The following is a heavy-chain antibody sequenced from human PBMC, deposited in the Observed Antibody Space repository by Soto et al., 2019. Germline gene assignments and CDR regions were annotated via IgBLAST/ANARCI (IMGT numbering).Heavy chain of an antibody. Sequence: QVQLVESGGGVVQPGGSLRLSCEVSGFSFRSFGMHWVRQAPGKGLEWVTVISHEGSYKHYAESVKGRFTISRDDSKKTLYLEMNSLRAEDKAVYYCAKEGRYGDRIADHYYYYGMDVWGQGTTVTVSS. CDR2: ISHEGSYK. J-gene: IGHJ6*02. V-gene: IGHV3-30*18. D-gene: IGHD2-21*02. CDR1: GFSFRSFG. CDR3: AKEGRYGDRIADHYYYYGMDV.